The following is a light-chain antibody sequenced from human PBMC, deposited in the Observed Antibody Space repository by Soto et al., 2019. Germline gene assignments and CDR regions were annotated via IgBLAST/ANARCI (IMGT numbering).Light chain of an antibody. CDR2: LGS. CDR3: MQALQTPWT. CDR1: QSLLHSDGYTY. J-gene: IGKJ1*01. V-gene: IGKV2-28*01. Sequence: DIVMTQSPLSLPVTPGESASISCRSSQSLLHSDGYTYFDWYLQKPGQSPQLLIYLGSNRASGVPDRFSGSGSGTDFTLKISKVEAEDVGVYYCMQALQTPWTFGQGTKVEI.